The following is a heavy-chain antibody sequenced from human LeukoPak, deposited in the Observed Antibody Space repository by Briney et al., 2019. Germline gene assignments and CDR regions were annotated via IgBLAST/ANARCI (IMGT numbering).Heavy chain of an antibody. V-gene: IGHV4-59*08. D-gene: IGHD2-15*01. CDR1: GGSISGFY. CDR2: IYSTGDT. CDR3: ARHPFATPFDY. J-gene: IGHJ4*02. Sequence: SETLSLPCTVSGGSISGFYWSWIRQPPGKGLEWIGYIYSTGDTNSDPSLKSRVTVSLDTSKNQVSLRLSSVTAADTAVYYCARHPFATPFDYWGRGTLVTVSS.